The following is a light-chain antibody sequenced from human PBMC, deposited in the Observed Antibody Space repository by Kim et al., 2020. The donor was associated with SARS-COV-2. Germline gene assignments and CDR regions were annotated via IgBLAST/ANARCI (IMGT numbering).Light chain of an antibody. CDR3: AAWDDSLNGFYV. Sequence: QRITIACSGRSSNIGSNTVTWYQQLPGTAPKPLIYSNNQRPSGVPDRFSGSKSGTSASLAISGLQSEDEADYYCAAWDDSLNGFYVFGTGTKVTVL. CDR2: SNN. CDR1: SSNIGSNT. J-gene: IGLJ1*01. V-gene: IGLV1-44*01.